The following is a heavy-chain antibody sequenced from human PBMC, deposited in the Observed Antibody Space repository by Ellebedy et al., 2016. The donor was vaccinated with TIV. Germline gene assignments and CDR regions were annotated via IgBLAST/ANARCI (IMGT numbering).Heavy chain of an antibody. Sequence: SETLSLTCTVSNYSIGFDYYWGWIRQSPGKGLEWIGSIYDSGNTSYNPSLKSRVTIEVDTSKHQLSLNLSSLTAADTAVYHCARVMGYCSGGTCFWYFGLWGRGTLVTVSS. CDR3: ARVMGYCSGGTCFWYFGL. V-gene: IGHV4-38-2*02. CDR1: NYSIGFDYY. D-gene: IGHD2-15*01. J-gene: IGHJ2*01. CDR2: IYDSGNT.